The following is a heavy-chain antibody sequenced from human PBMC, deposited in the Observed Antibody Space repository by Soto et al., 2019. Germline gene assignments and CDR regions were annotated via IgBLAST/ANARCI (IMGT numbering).Heavy chain of an antibody. CDR1: GFTFSSYS. CDR3: ARDFIVVVPAAMAGAFDI. Sequence: PGGSLRLSCAASGFTFSSYSMNWVRQAPGKGLEWVSSISSSSSYIYYADSVKGRFTISRDNAKNSLYLQMNSMRAQDTAVDYYARDFIVVVPAAMAGAFDIWGQGKMVTVSS. V-gene: IGHV3-21*01. D-gene: IGHD2-2*01. J-gene: IGHJ3*02. CDR2: ISSSSSYI.